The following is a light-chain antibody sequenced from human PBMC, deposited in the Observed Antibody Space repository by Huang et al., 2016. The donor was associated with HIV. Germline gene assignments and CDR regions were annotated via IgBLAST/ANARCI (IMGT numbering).Light chain of an antibody. V-gene: IGKV3-15*01. CDR2: GVS. CDR1: QSVSTN. J-gene: IGKJ1*01. CDR3: QQYNNWPPWT. Sequence: EIVMTQSLPTLSVSPGERATLSCRARQSVSTNLAWYQQKPSQAPRLLIYGVSTRATNIPGRLSGSGCGTEFTLTINSLQSEDSAVYYCQQYNNWPPWTFGQGTKVEIK.